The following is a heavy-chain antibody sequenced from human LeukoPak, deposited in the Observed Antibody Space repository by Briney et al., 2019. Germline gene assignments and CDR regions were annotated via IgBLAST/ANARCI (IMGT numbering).Heavy chain of an antibody. Sequence: PGGSLRLSCAASGFTFSRYSMNWVRQAPGKGLEWVSSITSSSSYIYYADSVKGRFTISRDIAKNSLYLQMNSLRAEDTAVYYCARVPNIVGGSGMDVWGKGTTVTVSS. CDR3: ARVPNIVGGSGMDV. J-gene: IGHJ6*04. V-gene: IGHV3-21*01. CDR1: GFTFSRYS. D-gene: IGHD2-15*01. CDR2: ITSSSSYI.